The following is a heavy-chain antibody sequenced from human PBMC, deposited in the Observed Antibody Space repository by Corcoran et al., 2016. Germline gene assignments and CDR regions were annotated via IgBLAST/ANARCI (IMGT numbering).Heavy chain of an antibody. Sequence: QLQQWGAGLLKPSETLSLTCAVYGGSFSGYYWSWIRQPPGKGLEWIGEINHSGSTNYNPSLKSRVTISVDTSKNQFSLKLRPVTAADTAVYYCARGPYDFWSGYFYYYYGMDVWGQGTTVTVSS. J-gene: IGHJ6*02. CDR3: ARGPYDFWSGYFYYYYGMDV. V-gene: IGHV4-34*01. D-gene: IGHD3-3*01. CDR1: GGSFSGYY. CDR2: INHSGST.